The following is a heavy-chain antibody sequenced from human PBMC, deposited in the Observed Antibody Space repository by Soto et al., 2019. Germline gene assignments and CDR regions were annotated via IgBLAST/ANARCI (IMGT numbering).Heavy chain of an antibody. D-gene: IGHD6-19*01. V-gene: IGHV3-53*01. CDR1: GFTVSSNY. CDR2: IYAGGNT. Sequence: PGGSLRLSCAASGFTVSSNYMSWVRQAPGKGLEWVSLIYAGGNTYYADSVEGRFTISRDKSKNTLYLQMNSLRAEDTAVYYCATLYESGWSFDYWGQGTLVTVSS. J-gene: IGHJ4*02. CDR3: ATLYESGWSFDY.